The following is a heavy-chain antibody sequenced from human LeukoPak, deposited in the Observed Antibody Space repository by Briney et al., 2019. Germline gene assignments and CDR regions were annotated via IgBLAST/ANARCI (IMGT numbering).Heavy chain of an antibody. D-gene: IGHD3-10*01. Sequence: PSETLSLTCTVSGGSISSSSYYWGWIRQPPGKGLEWIGSIYYSGSTYYNPSLESRVTISVDTSKNQFSLKLSSVTAADTAVYYCARHYYGSGSYYGGGFFDYWGQGTLVTVSS. CDR3: ARHYYGSGSYYGGGFFDY. CDR1: GGSISSSSYY. J-gene: IGHJ4*02. V-gene: IGHV4-39*01. CDR2: IYYSGST.